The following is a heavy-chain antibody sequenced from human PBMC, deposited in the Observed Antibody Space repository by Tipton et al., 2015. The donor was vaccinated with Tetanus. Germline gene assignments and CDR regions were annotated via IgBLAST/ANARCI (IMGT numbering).Heavy chain of an antibody. CDR2: INPSGGST. D-gene: IGHD3-22*01. J-gene: IGHJ4*02. Sequence: QLVQSGAEVKKPGASEKVSCKASGYTFTSYYMHWVRQAPGQGLEWMGIINPSGGSTSYAQKFQGRVTMTRGTSTSTVYMELNSLRTEDTALYYCAKDSPYSRYYDSSGSFFDYWGQGTLVTVSS. V-gene: IGHV1-46*01. CDR3: AKDSPYSRYYDSSGSFFDY. CDR1: GYTFTSYY.